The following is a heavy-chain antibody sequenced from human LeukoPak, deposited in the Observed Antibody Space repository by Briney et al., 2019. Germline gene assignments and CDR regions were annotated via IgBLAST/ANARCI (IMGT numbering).Heavy chain of an antibody. CDR3: ARHEYYYDSSGYHGYWFDP. J-gene: IGHJ5*02. V-gene: IGHV5-51*01. D-gene: IGHD3-22*01. CDR1: GYSFTSYW. Sequence: GESLKISCKGSGYSFTSYWIGWVRQMPGKGLEWMGIIYPGDPDTRYSPSFQGQVTISADKSISTAYLQWSSLKASDTAMYYCARHEYYYDSSGYHGYWFDPWGQGTLVTVSS. CDR2: IYPGDPDT.